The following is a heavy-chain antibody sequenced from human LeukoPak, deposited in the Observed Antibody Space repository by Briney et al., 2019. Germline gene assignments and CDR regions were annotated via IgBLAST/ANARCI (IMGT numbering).Heavy chain of an antibody. CDR3: ARLFTPTYYDSSGYYLGNPGRDY. V-gene: IGHV4-59*08. D-gene: IGHD3-22*01. CDR1: GGSISSYY. J-gene: IGHJ4*02. CDR2: IYYSGST. Sequence: SETLSLTCTVSGGSISSYYWSWIRQPPGKGLEWIGYIYYSGSTNYNPSLKSRVTISVDTSKNQFSLKLSSVTAADTAVYYCARLFTPTYYDSSGYYLGNPGRDYWGQGTLVTVSS.